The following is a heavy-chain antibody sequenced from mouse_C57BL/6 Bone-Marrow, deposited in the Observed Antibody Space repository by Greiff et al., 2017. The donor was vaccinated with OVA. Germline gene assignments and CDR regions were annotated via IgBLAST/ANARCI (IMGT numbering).Heavy chain of an antibody. CDR1: GFTFSSYA. V-gene: IGHV5-9-1*02. D-gene: IGHD1-2*01. J-gene: IGHJ1*03. CDR3: TRDHITTPVYFDV. Sequence: EVKVVESGEGLVKPGGSLKLSCAASGFTFSSYAMSWVRQTPEKRLEWVAYISSGGDYIYYADTVKGRFTISRDNARNTLYLQMSSLKSEDTAMYYCTRDHITTPVYFDVWGTGTTVTVSS. CDR2: ISSGGDYI.